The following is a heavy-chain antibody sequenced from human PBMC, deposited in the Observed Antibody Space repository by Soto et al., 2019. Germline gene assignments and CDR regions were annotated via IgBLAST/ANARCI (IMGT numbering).Heavy chain of an antibody. D-gene: IGHD3-22*01. CDR2: IIPILGIA. CDR1: GGTFSSYT. V-gene: IGHV1-69*08. J-gene: IGHJ4*02. CDR3: ARDRYYYDSSGYYPFDY. Sequence: QVQLVQSGAEVKKPGSSVKVSCKASGGTFSSYTISWVRQAPGQGLEWMGRIIPILGIANYAQKFQGRVTITADKSTSTAYMELSSLRSEDTAVYYCARDRYYYDSSGYYPFDYWGPGTLVTVSS.